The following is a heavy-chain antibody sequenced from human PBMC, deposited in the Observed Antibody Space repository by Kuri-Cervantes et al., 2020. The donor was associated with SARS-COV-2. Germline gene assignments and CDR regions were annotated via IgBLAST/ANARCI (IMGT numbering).Heavy chain of an antibody. D-gene: IGHD2-8*01. Sequence: GESLKISCAASGFTFSNAWKSWVRQAPGKGLEWVGRIKIKTEGGTTDYGAPVKGRFTISRDDSKNTLYLQMNSLKTEDTAVYYCATWIEYCTDGVCSFFDYWGQGTLVTVSS. CDR2: IKIKTEGGTT. CDR3: ATWIEYCTDGVCSFFDY. CDR1: GFTFSNAW. V-gene: IGHV3-15*01. J-gene: IGHJ4*02.